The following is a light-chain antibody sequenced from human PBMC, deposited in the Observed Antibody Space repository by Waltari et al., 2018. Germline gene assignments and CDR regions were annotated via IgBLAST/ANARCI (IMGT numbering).Light chain of an antibody. CDR1: QTINNNF. CDR2: GAS. CDR3: QQYDGSILT. J-gene: IGKJ4*01. V-gene: IGKV3-20*01. Sequence: VVLTLSPDTLSLSPGQRATLSCRASQTINNNFLVWYQQKPGQAPRLLLHGASRRATDFPDRFSGSGSGTDFTLTISRLEPEDVAVYYCQQYDGSILTFGGGTKVEV.